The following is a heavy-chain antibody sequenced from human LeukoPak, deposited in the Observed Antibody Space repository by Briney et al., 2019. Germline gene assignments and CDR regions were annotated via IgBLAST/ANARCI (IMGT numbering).Heavy chain of an antibody. CDR1: GFTFSSYW. CDR2: IKQDGSEK. D-gene: IGHD2-2*01. V-gene: IGHV3-7*01. CDR3: ARVATTSSKWSLDY. J-gene: IGHJ4*02. Sequence: GGSLRLSCAASGFTFSSYWMSWVRQVPGKGLEWVANIKQDGSEKNFVDSVKGRFTISRDNAENSLYLQMNSLRAEDTAVYYCARVATTSSKWSLDYWGQGTLVTVSS.